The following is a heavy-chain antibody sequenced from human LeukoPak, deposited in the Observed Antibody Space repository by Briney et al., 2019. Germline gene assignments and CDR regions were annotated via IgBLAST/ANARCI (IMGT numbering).Heavy chain of an antibody. J-gene: IGHJ4*02. CDR2: IYSGGNT. D-gene: IGHD4-17*01. V-gene: IGHV3-66*01. Sequence: GGSLRLSCAASGFTVSRNYMSWVRQAPGKGLEWVSLIYSGGNTYYADSVKGRFTISRDNFKNTLYLQMNSLRAEDTALYYCATRPGGDYPYFDYWGLGTLVTVSS. CDR1: GFTVSRNY. CDR3: ATRPGGDYPYFDY.